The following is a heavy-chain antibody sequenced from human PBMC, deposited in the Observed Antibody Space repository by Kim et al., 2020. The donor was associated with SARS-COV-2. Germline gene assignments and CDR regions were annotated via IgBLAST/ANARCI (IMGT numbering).Heavy chain of an antibody. CDR1: GFTFSSYG. V-gene: IGHV3-33*06. CDR3: AKEKMIVATADAFDI. Sequence: GGSLRLSCAASGFTFSSYGMHWVRQAPGKGLEWVAVIWYDGSNKYYADSVKGRFTISRDNSKNTLYLQMNSLRAEDTAVYYCAKEKMIVATADAFDIWGQGTMVTVSS. D-gene: IGHD5-12*01. CDR2: IWYDGSNK. J-gene: IGHJ3*02.